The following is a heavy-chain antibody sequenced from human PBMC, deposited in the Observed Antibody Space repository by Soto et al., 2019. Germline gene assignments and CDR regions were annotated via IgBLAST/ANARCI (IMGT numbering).Heavy chain of an antibody. J-gene: IGHJ4*02. CDR3: ARDYNPSYYYDSSGYYPLGY. CDR2: ISAYNGNT. V-gene: IGHV1-18*01. D-gene: IGHD3-22*01. Sequence: EASVKVSCKASGYTFTSYGISWVRQAPGQGLEWMGWISAYNGNTNYAQKLQGRVTMTTDTSTSTAYMELRSLRSDDTAVYYCARDYNPSYYYDSSGYYPLGYWGQGTLVTVSS. CDR1: GYTFTSYG.